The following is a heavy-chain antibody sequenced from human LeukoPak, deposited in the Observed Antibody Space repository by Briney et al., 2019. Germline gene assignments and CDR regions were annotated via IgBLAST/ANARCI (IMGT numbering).Heavy chain of an antibody. Sequence: GASVKVSCKASGYTFTSYYMHWVRQAPGQGLEWMGIINPSGGSTSYAQKFQGRVTMTRDTSTSTVYMELSSLRSEDTAVYYCATFRMVATPPALYYFDYWGQGTLVTVSS. V-gene: IGHV1-46*01. CDR1: GYTFTSYY. CDR2: INPSGGST. J-gene: IGHJ4*02. D-gene: IGHD5-12*01. CDR3: ATFRMVATPPALYYFDY.